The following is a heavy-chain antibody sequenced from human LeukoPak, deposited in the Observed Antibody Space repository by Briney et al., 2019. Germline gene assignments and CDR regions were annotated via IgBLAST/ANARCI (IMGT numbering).Heavy chain of an antibody. CDR2: IKQDGSEK. D-gene: IGHD7-27*01. J-gene: IGHJ4*02. CDR3: ARSSLGDY. Sequence: GGSLRLSCAASGFTFSSYWMSWVRQAPGKGLEWVANIKQDGSEKYYADSVKGRFTISRDKSKNNLYLQMNSLRVEDTAVYYCARSSLGDYWGQGTLVTVSS. CDR1: GFTFSSYW. V-gene: IGHV3-7*01.